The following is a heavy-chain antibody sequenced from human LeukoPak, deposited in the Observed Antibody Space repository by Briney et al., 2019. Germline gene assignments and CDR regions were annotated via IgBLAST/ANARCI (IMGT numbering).Heavy chain of an antibody. CDR1: GGSISGSSYY. CDR2: IYYSGST. Sequence: SETLSLTCTVSGGSISGSSYYWGWIRQPPGKGLEGIGSIYYSGSTYYNPSLKSRVTISVDTPKIQFSLKLSSVTAADTAVYYCARHIYVWGSYPDYWGQGTLVTVSS. CDR3: ARHIYVWGSYPDY. D-gene: IGHD3-16*02. V-gene: IGHV4-39*01. J-gene: IGHJ4*02.